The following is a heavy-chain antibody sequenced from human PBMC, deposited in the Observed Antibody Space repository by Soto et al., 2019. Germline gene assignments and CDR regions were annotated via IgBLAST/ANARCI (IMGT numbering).Heavy chain of an antibody. V-gene: IGHV4-31*03. CDR1: GGSISSGGYY. CDR2: IYYSGST. CDR3: ARGEGYCSSTSCLGMDV. Sequence: SETLSLTCTFSGGSISSGGYYWSWIRQHPGKGLEWIGYIYYSGSTYYNPSLKSRVTISVDTSKNRFSLKLSSVTAADTAVYYCARGEGYCSSTSCLGMDVWGQGTTVTVSS. J-gene: IGHJ6*02. D-gene: IGHD2-2*01.